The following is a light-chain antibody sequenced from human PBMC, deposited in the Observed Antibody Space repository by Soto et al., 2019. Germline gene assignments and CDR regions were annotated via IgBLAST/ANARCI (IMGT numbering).Light chain of an antibody. V-gene: IGKV1-9*01. CDR3: QQLNSYPLT. Sequence: DIQMTKSPSSVSASEGDRITITCRASQSIGSWLAWYQQKPGKAPKLLIYAASTLQSGVPSRFSGSGSGTGFTLTIISLQPEDFATYYCQQLNSYPLTFGGGTKVDIK. CDR2: AAS. CDR1: QSIGSW. J-gene: IGKJ4*01.